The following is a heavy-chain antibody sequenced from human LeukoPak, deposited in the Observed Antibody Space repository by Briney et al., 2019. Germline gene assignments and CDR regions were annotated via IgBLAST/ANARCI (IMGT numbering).Heavy chain of an antibody. V-gene: IGHV4-4*02. CDR2: IYHSGST. Sequence: SETLSLTCAVSSGSISNNNWWSWVRQSPGKGLEWIGEIYHSGSTYYNPSLKSRVTISVDTSKNQFSLKLSSVTAADTAVYYCARERGNPNEDYYYYYYMDVWGKGTTVTVSS. CDR1: SGSISNNNW. D-gene: IGHD4-23*01. J-gene: IGHJ6*03. CDR3: ARERGNPNEDYYYYYYMDV.